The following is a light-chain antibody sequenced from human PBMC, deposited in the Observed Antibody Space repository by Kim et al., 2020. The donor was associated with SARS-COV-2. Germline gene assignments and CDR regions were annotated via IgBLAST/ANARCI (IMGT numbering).Light chain of an antibody. CDR3: AAWDHSLSALL. CDR2: DNE. V-gene: IGLV1-51*01. J-gene: IGLJ2*01. Sequence: GQRVTISCSGSSSNIGMAYVSWYQHLPGTAPKLLIYDNEKRRSGIPGRFAGSKSGTSATLDITGLQTGDEADYYCAAWDHSLSALLLGGGTQLTVL. CDR1: SSNIGMAY.